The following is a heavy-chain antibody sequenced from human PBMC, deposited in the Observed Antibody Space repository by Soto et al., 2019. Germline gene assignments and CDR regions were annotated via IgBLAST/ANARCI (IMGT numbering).Heavy chain of an antibody. Sequence: SETLSLTCAVYGGSFSGYYWSWIRQPPGKGLEWIGEINHSGSTNYNPSLKSRVTISVDTSKNQFSLKLSSVTAADTAVYYCARGEDYYYGMDVWGQGTTVTVSS. CDR3: ARGEDYYYGMDV. CDR2: INHSGST. CDR1: GGSFSGYY. J-gene: IGHJ6*02. V-gene: IGHV4-34*01.